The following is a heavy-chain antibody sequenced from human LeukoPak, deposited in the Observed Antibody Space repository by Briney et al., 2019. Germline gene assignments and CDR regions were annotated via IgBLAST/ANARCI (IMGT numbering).Heavy chain of an antibody. D-gene: IGHD6-19*01. CDR3: ARDNAGSGWVY. Sequence: GGSLRLSCVASGFIFSDYWMSWVRRAPGKGPEWVANIKVDGIEKYYADSVKGRFTISRDNAKSSLYLQMNSLRAEDTAVYYCARDNAGSGWVYWGQGTLVTVSS. CDR1: GFIFSDYW. J-gene: IGHJ4*02. V-gene: IGHV3-7*04. CDR2: IKVDGIEK.